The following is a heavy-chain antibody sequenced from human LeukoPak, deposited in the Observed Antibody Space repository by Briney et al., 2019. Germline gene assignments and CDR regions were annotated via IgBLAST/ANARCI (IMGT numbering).Heavy chain of an antibody. J-gene: IGHJ6*02. CDR1: GFTFSSYE. D-gene: IGHD3-22*01. CDR3: VRASPGSGYYYGHYYYYGMDV. Sequence: PGGSLRLSCAASGFTFSSYEMNWVRQAPGEGLEWGSYISSSGSIKYSANSLKGRITISRDHAKNSLYLQMNSLRAEDTAVYYCVRASPGSGYYYGHYYYYGMDVWGQGTTVTVSS. CDR2: ISSSGSIK. V-gene: IGHV3-48*03.